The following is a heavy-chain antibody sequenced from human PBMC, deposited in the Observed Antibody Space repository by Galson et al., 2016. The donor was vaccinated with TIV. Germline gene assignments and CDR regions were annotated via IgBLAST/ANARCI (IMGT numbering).Heavy chain of an antibody. CDR3: ARPPYCGGDCYKYDY. D-gene: IGHD2-21*02. V-gene: IGHV1-3*01. CDR2: INAGNGNT. J-gene: IGHJ4*02. Sequence: SVKVSCKASGYTFTIYAVHWVRQAPGQRLEWMGWINAGNGNTKFSQKFQGRVTIIRDTSASTVYMELSSLRSEDTAVYYCARPPYCGGDCYKYDYRGQGTLVTVSS. CDR1: GYTFTIYA.